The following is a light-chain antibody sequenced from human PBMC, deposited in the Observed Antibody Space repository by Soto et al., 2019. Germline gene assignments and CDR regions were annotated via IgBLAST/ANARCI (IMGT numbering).Light chain of an antibody. CDR1: QSVSSS. CDR2: DAS. V-gene: IGKV3-11*01. CDR3: QQSGS. Sequence: EIVLTHSPATLSLSPGWRSGLSCRASQSVSSSLAWYQKKPGQAPRLLLYDASNRATGIPARFSGSGSGTDFTLTISSLEYDDFAVYYCQQSGSFGGGTKVDIK. J-gene: IGKJ4*01.